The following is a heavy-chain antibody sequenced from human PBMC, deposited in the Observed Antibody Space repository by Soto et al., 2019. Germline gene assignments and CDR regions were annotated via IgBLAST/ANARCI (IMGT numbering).Heavy chain of an antibody. CDR1: GGSFSGYY. D-gene: IGHD3-10*01. CDR2: INHSGST. CDR3: ARGHPVLFDY. J-gene: IGHJ4*02. V-gene: IGHV4-34*01. Sequence: QVQLQQWGAGLLKPSETLSLTCAVYGGSFSGYYWSWIRQPPGKGLEWIGEINHSGSTNYNPSLKSRVTISVDTSKNQFSLKLSSVTAADTAVYYCARGHPVLFDYWGQGTLVTVSS.